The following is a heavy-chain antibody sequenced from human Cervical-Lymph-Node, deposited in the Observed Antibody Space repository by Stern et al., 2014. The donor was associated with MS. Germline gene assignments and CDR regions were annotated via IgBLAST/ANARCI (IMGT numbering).Heavy chain of an antibody. J-gene: IGHJ6*02. CDR1: DFTFSLYS. D-gene: IGHD3-10*01. CDR3: ARDSAPKARHSGMDV. Sequence: EMQLVESGGGLVQPGGSLRLSCAASDFTFSLYSMNWVRQAPGKGLEWISYISETSTTIYQADPVKGRFTISRDNAKNSLYLQMIGLRDEDTAVYYCARDSAPKARHSGMDVWGQGTTVTVSS. CDR2: ISETSTTI. V-gene: IGHV3-48*02.